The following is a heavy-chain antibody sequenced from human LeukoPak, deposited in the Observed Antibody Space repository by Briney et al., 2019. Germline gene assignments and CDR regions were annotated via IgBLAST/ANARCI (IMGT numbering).Heavy chain of an antibody. CDR3: EKEQAWVGPARNWFDR. V-gene: IGHV3-23*01. CDR2: ICGGGGGT. D-gene: IGHD1-26*01. J-gene: IGHJ5*02. Sequence: GGSLRLSCAASGFPLWRYAMRWVRQAPGKGLEWVSDICGGGGGTYYADSVKGRFTISRDNYKNTQYLDMNSQRAGDAAVYDCEKEQAWVGPARNWFDRWGQGALVTVSS. CDR1: GFPLWRYA.